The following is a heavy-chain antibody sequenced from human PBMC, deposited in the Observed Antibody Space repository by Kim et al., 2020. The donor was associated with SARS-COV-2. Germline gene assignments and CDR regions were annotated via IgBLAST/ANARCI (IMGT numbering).Heavy chain of an antibody. CDR3: ARGRGGSSWTGHIVVVTAIGEFDY. D-gene: IGHD2-21*02. Sequence: GGSLRLSCAASGFTFSSYSMNWVRQAPGKGLEWVSYISSSSSTINYADSVKGRFTISRDNAKNSLYLQMNSLRDEDTAVYYCARGRGGSSWTGHIVVVTAIGEFDYWGQGTLVTVSS. J-gene: IGHJ4*02. CDR2: ISSSSSTI. CDR1: GFTFSSYS. V-gene: IGHV3-48*02.